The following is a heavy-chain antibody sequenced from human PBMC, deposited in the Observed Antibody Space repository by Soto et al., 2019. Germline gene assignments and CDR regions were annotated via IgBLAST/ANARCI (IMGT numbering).Heavy chain of an antibody. CDR2: IDPSDSYT. Sequence: GESLKISCKGSGYSFTSYWISWVRQMPGKGLEWMGRIDPSDSYTNYSPSFQGHVTISADKSISTAYLQWSSLKASDTAMYYCARLAPGGYYYYGMDVWGQGTTVTVS. CDR1: GYSFTSYW. CDR3: ARLAPGGYYYYGMDV. J-gene: IGHJ6*02. D-gene: IGHD2-15*01. V-gene: IGHV5-10-1*01.